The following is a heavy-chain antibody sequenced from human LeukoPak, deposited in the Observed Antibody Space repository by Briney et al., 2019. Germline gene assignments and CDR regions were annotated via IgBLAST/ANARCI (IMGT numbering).Heavy chain of an antibody. CDR1: GFTFSGYW. CDR3: VRDIAPDGTVWFDP. J-gene: IGHJ5*02. V-gene: IGHV3-74*01. D-gene: IGHD6-13*01. Sequence: PGGSLRLSCAASGFTFSGYWMYWVRQAPGKGLVWVSRIGNSGNSATYADFVKGRLTISRDKAKNTLYLQMDSLKVDDTAVYYCVRDIAPDGTVWFDPWGQGTLVTVSS. CDR2: IGNSGNSA.